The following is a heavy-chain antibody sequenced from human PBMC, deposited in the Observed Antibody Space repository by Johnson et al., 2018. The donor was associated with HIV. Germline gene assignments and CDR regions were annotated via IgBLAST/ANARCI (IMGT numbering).Heavy chain of an antibody. Sequence: QVQLVESGGGVVQPGSSLRLSCAACEFTFSRFAMHWVRQAPGKGLEWVAVISYDGSNKYYADSVKGRFTISRDNSKNTLYLQMNSLRAEDTAVYYCAIIPPGGAGKGADAFDIWGQGTMVTVSS. CDR1: EFTFSRFA. V-gene: IGHV3-30-3*01. J-gene: IGHJ3*02. CDR2: ISYDGSNK. CDR3: AIIPPGGAGKGADAFDI. D-gene: IGHD1-26*01.